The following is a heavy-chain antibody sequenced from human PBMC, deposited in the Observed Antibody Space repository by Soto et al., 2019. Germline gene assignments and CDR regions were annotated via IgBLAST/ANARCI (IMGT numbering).Heavy chain of an antibody. D-gene: IGHD5-12*01. CDR1: GGTFSIYA. CDR2: IIPIIGTR. Sequence: QVQLVQSGAEVKKPGSSVKVSCKASGGTFSIYAVSWVRQAPGQGLEWMGGIIPIIGTRNYAQRFQGRITITGDESTSTAYMELSSLKSEDTAVYYCARDLGSGYDPGDYWGQGTLDTVSS. J-gene: IGHJ4*02. V-gene: IGHV1-69*12. CDR3: ARDLGSGYDPGDY.